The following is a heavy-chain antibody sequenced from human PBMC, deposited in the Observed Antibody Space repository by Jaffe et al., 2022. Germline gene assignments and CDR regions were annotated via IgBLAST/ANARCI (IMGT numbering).Heavy chain of an antibody. CDR3: ARGRDSSGYYFFDY. CDR2: IYYSGST. J-gene: IGHJ4*02. Sequence: QVQLQESGPGLVKPSETLSLTCTVSGGSISSYYWSWIRQPPGKGLEWIGYIYYSGSTNYNPSLKSRVTISVDTSKNQFSLKLSSVTAADTAVYYCARGRDSSGYYFFDYWGQGTLVTVSS. V-gene: IGHV4-59*01. CDR1: GGSISSYY. D-gene: IGHD3-22*01.